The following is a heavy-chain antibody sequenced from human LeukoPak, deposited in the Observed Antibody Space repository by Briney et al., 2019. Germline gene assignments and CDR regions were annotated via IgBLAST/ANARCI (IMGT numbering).Heavy chain of an antibody. CDR3: AKEMWELPVLHY. CDR2: IYYSGST. Sequence: SETLSLTCTVSGGSISSYYWSWVRQPPGKGLEWIGYIYYSGSTNYNPSLKRRVTISVDTSKNQFSLKLSSVTAADTAVYYCAKEMWELPVLHYWGQGTLVTVSS. CDR1: GGSISSYY. V-gene: IGHV4-59*01. D-gene: IGHD1-26*01. J-gene: IGHJ4*02.